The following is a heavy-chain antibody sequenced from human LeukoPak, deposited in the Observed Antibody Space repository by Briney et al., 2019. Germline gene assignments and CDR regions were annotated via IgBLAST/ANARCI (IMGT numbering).Heavy chain of an antibody. D-gene: IGHD3-9*01. Sequence: GGSLRLSCAASGFTFSSYYIYWVRQAPGKGLVWVSRINSDGTTTRYADAVKGRFSISRDNAKNTVYLQMTSLRVEDTAVYYCARALYFDFESWGQGTLVTVSS. J-gene: IGHJ4*02. CDR3: ARALYFDFES. CDR2: INSDGTTT. V-gene: IGHV3-74*01. CDR1: GFTFSSYY.